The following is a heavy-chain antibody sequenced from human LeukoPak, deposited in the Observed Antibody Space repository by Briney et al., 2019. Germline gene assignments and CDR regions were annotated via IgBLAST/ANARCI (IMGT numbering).Heavy chain of an antibody. Sequence: GGSLRLSCAASGFTFNSYSMNWVRQAPGKGLEWVSYISFSCNTIYYADSVKGRFTISRDNDKNSLYLQVNNLRAEDTAMYYCARDPASYWGRRTLVTVSS. CDR2: ISFSCNTI. J-gene: IGHJ4*02. V-gene: IGHV3-48*01. CDR3: ARDPASY. CDR1: GFTFNSYS.